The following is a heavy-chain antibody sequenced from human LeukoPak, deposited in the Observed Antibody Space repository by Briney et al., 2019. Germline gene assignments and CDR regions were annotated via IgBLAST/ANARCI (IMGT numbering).Heavy chain of an antibody. CDR2: ISGSGGST. J-gene: IGHJ4*02. V-gene: IGHV3-23*01. CDR1: GFTFSSYV. D-gene: IGHD6-19*01. Sequence: PGGSLRLSCAVSGFTFSSYVMSWVRQAPGKGLEWVSGISGSGGSTYYADSVKGRFTISRDNSKNMLYLQMNGLRAEDTAIYYCAKGFHISGAYWGQGTLVTVSS. CDR3: AKGFHISGAY.